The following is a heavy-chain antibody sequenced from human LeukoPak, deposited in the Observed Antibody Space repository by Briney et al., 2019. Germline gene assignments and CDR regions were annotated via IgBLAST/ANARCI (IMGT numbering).Heavy chain of an antibody. CDR2: IYYSGST. CDR1: GGSISSYY. CDR3: ARDLGRSGWYGRYGMDV. Sequence: SETLSLTCTVSGGSISSYYWSWIRQPPGKGLEWIGYIYYSGSTNYNPSLKSRVTISVDTSKNQFSLKLSSVTAADTAVYYCARDLGRSGWYGRYGMDVWGQGTTVTVSS. J-gene: IGHJ6*02. D-gene: IGHD6-19*01. V-gene: IGHV4-59*01.